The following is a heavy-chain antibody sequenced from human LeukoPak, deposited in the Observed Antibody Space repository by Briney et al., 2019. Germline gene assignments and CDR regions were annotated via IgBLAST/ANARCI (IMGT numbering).Heavy chain of an antibody. V-gene: IGHV4-39*01. J-gene: IGHJ4*02. Sequence: SETLSLTCTVSGGSIGSNYWGWIRQPPGKGLEWIGSIYYSGSTYYNPSLKSRVTISVDTSKNQFSLKLSSVTAADTAVYYCARLRYCSSTSCKYFDYWGQGTLVTVSS. CDR2: IYYSGST. CDR1: GGSIGSNY. D-gene: IGHD2-2*01. CDR3: ARLRYCSSTSCKYFDY.